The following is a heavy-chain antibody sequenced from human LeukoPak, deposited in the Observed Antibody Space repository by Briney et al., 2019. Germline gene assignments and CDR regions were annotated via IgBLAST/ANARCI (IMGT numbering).Heavy chain of an antibody. CDR2: IWTDGGT. J-gene: IGHJ3*02. CDR1: GGSISSGNYY. V-gene: IGHV4-61*02. Sequence: SETLSLTCTVSGGSISSGNYYWSWIRQPAGKGLEWIGRIWTDGGTSYKPSLKSRVTISVDTSKNQFSLKLSSVTAADTAVYYCARHDGAEGAFDIWGQGTMVTVSS. D-gene: IGHD3-16*01. CDR3: ARHDGAEGAFDI.